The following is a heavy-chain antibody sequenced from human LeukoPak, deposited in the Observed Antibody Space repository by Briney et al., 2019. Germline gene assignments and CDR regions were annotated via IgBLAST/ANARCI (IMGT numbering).Heavy chain of an antibody. V-gene: IGHV3-7*01. CDR2: IKYDGSEK. CDR1: GLSFSGQW. J-gene: IGHJ4*02. CDR3: AFNNNFKY. D-gene: IGHD1/OR15-1a*01. Sequence: GGTLRLSCTASGLSFSGQWMNWVRQSPPQGLERVANIKYDGSEKYYVDSVKGRFTISREDAKNSLSLQMDSVRPEDRAVYYCAFNNNFKYWGQGTLVIVSS.